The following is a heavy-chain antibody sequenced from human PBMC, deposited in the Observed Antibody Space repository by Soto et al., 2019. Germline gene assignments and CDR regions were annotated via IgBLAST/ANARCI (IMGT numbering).Heavy chain of an antibody. V-gene: IGHV3-23*01. D-gene: IGHD2-2*01. Sequence: PGGSLRLSCAASGFTFSSYAMSWVRQAPGKGLEWISAISGSGGSTYYADSVKGRFTISRDNSKNTLYLQMNSLRAEDTAVYYCASGLVPAAIWDLDMDVWGKGTTVTVSS. CDR2: ISGSGGST. CDR3: ASGLVPAAIWDLDMDV. CDR1: GFTFSSYA. J-gene: IGHJ6*03.